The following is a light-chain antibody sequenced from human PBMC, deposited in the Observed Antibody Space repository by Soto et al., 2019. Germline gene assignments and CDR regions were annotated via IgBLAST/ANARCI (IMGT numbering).Light chain of an antibody. CDR3: QQLNSYHMYT. V-gene: IGKV1-9*01. Sequence: DIQLTQSPSFLSASVGDRVTITCLASQGISSYLAWYQQKPGKAPKLLIYAASTLQSGVPSRFSGSGSGTEFTLTISSLQPEDFATYYCQQLNSYHMYTFGQGTKLEIK. J-gene: IGKJ2*01. CDR2: AAS. CDR1: QGISSY.